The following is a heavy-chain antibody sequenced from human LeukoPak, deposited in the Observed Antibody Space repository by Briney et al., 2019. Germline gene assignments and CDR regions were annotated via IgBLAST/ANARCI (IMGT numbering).Heavy chain of an antibody. CDR2: ISSSSSTI. D-gene: IGHD3-22*01. CDR1: GFTFSSYS. J-gene: IGHJ4*02. Sequence: GGSLRLSCAASGFTFSSYSMNWVRQAPGKGLEWVSYISSSSSTIYYADSVKGRFTISRDNAKNSLYLQMNSLRAEDTAVYYCARDGPPRINGSGYWVPESDLYDWGQGTLVTVSS. CDR3: ARDGPPRINGSGYWVPESDLYD. V-gene: IGHV3-48*01.